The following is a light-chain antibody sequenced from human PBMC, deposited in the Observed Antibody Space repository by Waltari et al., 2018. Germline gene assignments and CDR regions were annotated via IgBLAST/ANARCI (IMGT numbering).Light chain of an antibody. CDR2: AAS. CDR1: QGISRS. J-gene: IGKJ2*01. V-gene: IGKV1-9*01. Sequence: DIQLTQSPSFLSASVGDRVTIACRASQGISRSLAWYQQKPGKAPKLLIYAASTLQSGVPSRFSGDGSGTEFTLTISSLQPEDSATYYCQQLNSYPRTFCQGTKLEIK. CDR3: QQLNSYPRT.